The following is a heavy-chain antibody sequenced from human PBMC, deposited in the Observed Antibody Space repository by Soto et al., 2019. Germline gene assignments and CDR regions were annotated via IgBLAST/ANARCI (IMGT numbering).Heavy chain of an antibody. J-gene: IGHJ6*02. CDR3: ARLWGALSRYYYYYGMDV. V-gene: IGHV1-69*13. CDR1: VGTFSSYA. D-gene: IGHD3-16*02. CDR2: IIPIFGTA. Sequence: SVKVSCKASVGTFSSYAISWVRQAPGQGLEWMGGIIPIFGTANYAQKFQGRVTITADESTSTAYMELSSLRSEDTAVYYCARLWGALSRYYYYYGMDVWGQGTTVTVSS.